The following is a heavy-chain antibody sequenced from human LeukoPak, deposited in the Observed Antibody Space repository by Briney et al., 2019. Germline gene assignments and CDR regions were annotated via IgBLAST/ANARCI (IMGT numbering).Heavy chain of an antibody. Sequence: SSCTYIYYADSLKGRFTISRDNAKNSLYLEMNSLRAEDTAIYYCARGADNYGYTFDYWGQGTLVTASS. CDR3: ARGADNYGYTFDY. V-gene: IGHV3-21*06. D-gene: IGHD5-18*01. J-gene: IGHJ4*02. CDR2: SSCTYI.